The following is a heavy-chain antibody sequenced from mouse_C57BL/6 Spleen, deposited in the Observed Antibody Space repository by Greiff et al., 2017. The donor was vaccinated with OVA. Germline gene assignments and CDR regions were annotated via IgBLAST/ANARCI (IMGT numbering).Heavy chain of an antibody. J-gene: IGHJ2*01. CDR1: GYSITSGYY. V-gene: IGHV3-6*01. CDR3: ARDYYGSSGLNYFDY. CDR2: ISYDGSN. Sequence: ESGPGLVKPSQSLSLTCSVTGYSITSGYYWNWIRQFPGNKLEWMGYISYDGSNNYNPSLKNRISITRDTSKNQFFLKLNSVTTEDTATYYCARDYYGSSGLNYFDYWGQGTTLTVSS. D-gene: IGHD1-1*01.